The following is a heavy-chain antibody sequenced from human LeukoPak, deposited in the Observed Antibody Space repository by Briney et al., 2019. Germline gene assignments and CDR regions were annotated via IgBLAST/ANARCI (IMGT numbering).Heavy chain of an antibody. D-gene: IGHD3-16*02. CDR3: ARDRRPRLRLGELSFQAPFDY. Sequence: VASVKVSCKASGYSFTGYYMHWVRQAPGQGLEWMGWINPYSGGTNYAQEFQGRVTMTRDTSISTAYMELRSLRSDDTAVYYCARDRRPRLRLGELSFQAPFDYWGQGTLVTVSS. CDR1: GYSFTGYY. J-gene: IGHJ4*02. CDR2: INPYSGGT. V-gene: IGHV1-2*02.